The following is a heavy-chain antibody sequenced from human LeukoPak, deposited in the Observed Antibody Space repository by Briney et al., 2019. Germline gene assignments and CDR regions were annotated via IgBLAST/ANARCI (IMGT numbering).Heavy chain of an antibody. Sequence: ASVKVSCKVSGCTLTELSMNWVPQAPGKGLEWIGGFDPEDGETIYAQKFQGRVTMTEDTSTDTAYMELSSLRSEDTAVYYCGTPTPIWDPGDYTTLFAFDIWGQGTMVTVSS. J-gene: IGHJ3*02. CDR1: GCTLTELS. D-gene: IGHD4-17*01. CDR3: GTPTPIWDPGDYTTLFAFDI. CDR2: FDPEDGET. V-gene: IGHV1-24*01.